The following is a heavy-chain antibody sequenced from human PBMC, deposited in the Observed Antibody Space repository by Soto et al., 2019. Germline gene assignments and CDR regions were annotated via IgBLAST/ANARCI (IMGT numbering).Heavy chain of an antibody. CDR3: ARDLWVEPELYYYGMDV. Sequence: QVQLQESGPGLVRPSQTLSLTCTVSGDSISSADYYWSWIRQTPGKGLEWIGHIFYSGTTYYNPSLKSRLTISVDTSKNHFSLRLTSVTAADTAVYYCARDLWVEPELYYYGMDVWVQGTTVTFSS. V-gene: IGHV4-30-4*01. J-gene: IGHJ6*02. CDR1: GDSISSADYY. D-gene: IGHD1-1*01. CDR2: IFYSGTT.